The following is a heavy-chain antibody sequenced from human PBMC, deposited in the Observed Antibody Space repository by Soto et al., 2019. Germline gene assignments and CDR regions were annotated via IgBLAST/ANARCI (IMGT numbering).Heavy chain of an antibody. D-gene: IGHD2-2*02. CDR1: GGSSNTYA. V-gene: IGHV1-69*01. CDR2: IIPMFGTT. CDR3: ARGRLVVVPDATPSYSYAMDV. J-gene: IGHJ6*02. Sequence: QVQLVQSGSEVKKPGSSVRVSCKASGGSSNTYAVSWVRQAPGQGLEWMGGIIPMFGTTNYAEKFQGRVTITADESASKANMEMNNMRFDDTALYYCARGRLVVVPDATPSYSYAMDVWGQGTTVTVSS.